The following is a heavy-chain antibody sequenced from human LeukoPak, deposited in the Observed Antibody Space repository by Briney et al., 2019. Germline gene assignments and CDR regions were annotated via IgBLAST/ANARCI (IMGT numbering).Heavy chain of an antibody. CDR2: IRYDETNK. V-gene: IGHV3-30*02. D-gene: IGHD2-2*01. CDR1: GLIFSDYG. J-gene: IGHJ5*02. Sequence: PGGSLRLSCAASGLIFSDYGMYWVCQGPGKGLEWVRFIRYDETNKYYAVSVKSRFTISRDNSKNTLYLQMDSLRTEDTAVYYCAKDRYCSSTSCSFGTTWFDPWGQGTLVTVSS. CDR3: AKDRYCSSTSCSFGTTWFDP.